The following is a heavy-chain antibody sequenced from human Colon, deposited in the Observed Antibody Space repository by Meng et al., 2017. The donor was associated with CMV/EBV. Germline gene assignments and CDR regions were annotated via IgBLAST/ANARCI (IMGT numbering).Heavy chain of an antibody. CDR2: IYIRGGT. J-gene: IGHJ4*02. CDR1: GVSFSHYY. CDR3: AVQPCYDGYCYFDY. D-gene: IGHD5-18*01. V-gene: IGHV4-4*07. Sequence: QGQLQESGPGLVKPSETLSLTCTVSGVSFSHYYWSWIRQPAGKGPEWIGRIYIRGGTNYNPSLKRRVTMSVDTSKNQFSLKLSSVTAADTAVYYCAVQPCYDGYCYFDYWGQGTLVTVSS.